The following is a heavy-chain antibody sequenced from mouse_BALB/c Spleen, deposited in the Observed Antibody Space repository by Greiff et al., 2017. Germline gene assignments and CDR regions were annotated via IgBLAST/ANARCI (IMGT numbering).Heavy chain of an antibody. V-gene: IGHV5-6-5*01. CDR3: ARGWSYAMDY. Sequence: EVMLVESGGGLVKPGGSLKLSCAASGFTFSSYAMSWVRQTPEKRLEWVASISSGGSTYYPDSVKGRFTISRDNARNILYLQMSSLRSEDTAMYYCARGWSYAMDYWGQGTSVTVSS. D-gene: IGHD1-1*02. J-gene: IGHJ4*01. CDR2: ISSGGST. CDR1: GFTFSSYA.